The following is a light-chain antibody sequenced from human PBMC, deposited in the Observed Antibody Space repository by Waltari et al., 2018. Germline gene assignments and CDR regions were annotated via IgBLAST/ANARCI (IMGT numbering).Light chain of an antibody. CDR3: AAWDDSLNGVV. J-gene: IGLJ2*01. V-gene: IGLV1-44*01. CDR1: SSNIGSNT. Sequence: QSVLTQPPSASGTPGQRVTISCSGSSSNIGSNTVNWYQQLPGTAPKLLIYSNNKRPSGGPDRVSGSKSGTPASLAISGLQSEDEADYYCAAWDDSLNGVVFGGGTKLTVL. CDR2: SNN.